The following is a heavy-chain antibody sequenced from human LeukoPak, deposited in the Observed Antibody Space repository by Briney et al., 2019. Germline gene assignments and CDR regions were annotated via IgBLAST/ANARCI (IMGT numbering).Heavy chain of an antibody. CDR2: ISGSGGST. J-gene: IGHJ6*03. D-gene: IGHD6-6*01. V-gene: IGHV3-23*01. CDR3: AKASSSKYNYYYYMDV. Sequence: PGGSLRLSCAASGFTFSSYVMSWVRQAPGKGLEWVSAISGSGGSTYYADSVKGRFTISRDNSKNTLYLQMNSLRAEDTAVYYCAKASSSKYNYYYYMDVWGKGTTVTVSS. CDR1: GFTFSSYV.